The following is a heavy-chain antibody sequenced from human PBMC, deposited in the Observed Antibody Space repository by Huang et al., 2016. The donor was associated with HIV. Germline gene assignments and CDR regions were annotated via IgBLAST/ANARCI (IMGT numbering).Heavy chain of an antibody. V-gene: IGHV1-18*01. J-gene: IGHJ3*02. CDR2: IGGYNGNT. CDR1: DYTFNTYG. D-gene: IGHD3-10*01. CDR3: ARQGFGRSDAFDI. Sequence: VQLVQSESEAKKPGASVKVSCKASDYTFNTYGINWVRQAPGQGLEWMGWIGGYNGNTKYAQKLQDRVTLTTDTSTTTAYMELRTLLSDDTAVYYCARQGFGRSDAFDIWGQGTMVSVSS.